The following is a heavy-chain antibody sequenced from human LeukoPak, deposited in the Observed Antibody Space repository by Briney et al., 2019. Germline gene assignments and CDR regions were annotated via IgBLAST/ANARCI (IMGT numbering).Heavy chain of an antibody. CDR3: AKGDLSGLKYNWFDP. CDR1: GFTFSSYA. D-gene: IGHD6-19*01. V-gene: IGHV3-23*01. Sequence: GGSLRLSCAASGFTFSSYAMGWVRQAPGKGLEWVSAISGSGGSTYYADSVKGRFTISRDNSKNTLYLQMNSLRAEDTAVYYCAKGDLSGLKYNWFDPWGQGTLVTVSS. J-gene: IGHJ5*02. CDR2: ISGSGGST.